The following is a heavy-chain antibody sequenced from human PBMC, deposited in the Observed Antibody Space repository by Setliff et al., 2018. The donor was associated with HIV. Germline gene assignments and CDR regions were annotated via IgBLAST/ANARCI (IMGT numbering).Heavy chain of an antibody. CDR2: IDPSDSDT. D-gene: IGHD3-22*01. CDR1: GYMFASYW. CDR3: ARSGGPTYNYDSSGHYPDY. J-gene: IGHJ4*02. V-gene: IGHV5-10-1*01. Sequence: GESLKISCKGSGYMFASYWINWVRQLPGKGLEWMARIDPSDSDTNFSPSFQGHVTISVDRSITTAYLQWSSLKATDTAMYFCARSGGPTYNYDSSGHYPDYWGQGTLFTVSS.